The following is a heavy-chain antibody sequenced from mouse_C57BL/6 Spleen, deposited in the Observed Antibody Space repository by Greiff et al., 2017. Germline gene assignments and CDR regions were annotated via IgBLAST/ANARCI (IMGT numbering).Heavy chain of an antibody. Sequence: EVKVVESEGGLVQPGSSMKLSCTASGFTFSDYYMAWVRQVPEKGLEWVANINYDGSSTYYLDSLKSRFIISRDNAKNILYLQMSSLKSEDTATYYCARGGLYDYENYAMDYWGQGTSVTVSS. J-gene: IGHJ4*01. V-gene: IGHV5-16*01. CDR2: INYDGSST. CDR1: GFTFSDYY. D-gene: IGHD2-4*01. CDR3: ARGGLYDYENYAMDY.